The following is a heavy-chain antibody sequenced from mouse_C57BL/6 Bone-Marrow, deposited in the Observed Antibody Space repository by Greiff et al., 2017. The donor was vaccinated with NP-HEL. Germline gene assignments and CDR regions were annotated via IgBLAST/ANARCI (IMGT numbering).Heavy chain of an antibody. CDR1: GYTFTSYW. V-gene: IGHV1-69*01. CDR3: ASAVITTVVATRAMDY. CDR2: IDPSDSYT. J-gene: IGHJ4*01. D-gene: IGHD1-1*01. Sequence: VQLQQPGAELVMPGASVKLSCKASGYTFTSYWMHWVKQRPGQGLEWIGEIDPSDSYTNYNPKFKGKSTLTVDKSSSTAYMQLSSLTSEDSAVYYCASAVITTVVATRAMDYWGQGTSVTVSS.